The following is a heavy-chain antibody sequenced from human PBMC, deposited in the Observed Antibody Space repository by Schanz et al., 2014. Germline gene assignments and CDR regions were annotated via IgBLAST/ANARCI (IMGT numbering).Heavy chain of an antibody. V-gene: IGHV4-31*03. CDR1: GGSISSGGYY. J-gene: IGHJ3*02. CDR3: ARENLNWEAFDI. D-gene: IGHD7-27*01. CDR2: ISYSGTT. Sequence: QVQLQESGPGLVKPSQTLSLTCTVSGGSISSGGYYWSWIRQHPGKGLEWIGYISYSGTTYYNPSLKSRVTISVSTSKTQFSLKLSSVTAADTAVYYCARENLNWEAFDIWGQGTVVTVSS.